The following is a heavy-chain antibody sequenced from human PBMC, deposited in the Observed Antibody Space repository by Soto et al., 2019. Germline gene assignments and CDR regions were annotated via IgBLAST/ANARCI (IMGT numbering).Heavy chain of an antibody. CDR2: ISSSSSYI. CDR1: GFTFSSYR. V-gene: IGHV3-21*01. Sequence: PGGSLRLSCAASGFTFSSYRMNWVRQAPGKGLEWVSSISSSSSYIYYADSVKGRFTISRDNAKNSLYLQMNSLRADDTAVYYCARGFPIAARPFAFDIWGHGTMVTVSS. CDR3: ARGFPIAARPFAFDI. D-gene: IGHD6-6*01. J-gene: IGHJ3*02.